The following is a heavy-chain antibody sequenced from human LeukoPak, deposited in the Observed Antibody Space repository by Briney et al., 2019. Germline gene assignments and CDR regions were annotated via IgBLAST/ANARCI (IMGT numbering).Heavy chain of an antibody. J-gene: IGHJ3*01. CDR1: GGSISDGTYL. CDR3: ARPRTFLVSADAFGD. D-gene: IGHD2/OR15-2a*01. CDR2: TSYSGTS. Sequence: SETLSLTGTVSGGSISDGTYLWAWIRQPPGKGLEWIGSTSYSGTSYYNPSLKSRVTVSLDTSMNQFSLKLSSVTAADTAVYYCARPRTFLVSADAFGDWGHGTMVTVS. V-gene: IGHV4-39*01.